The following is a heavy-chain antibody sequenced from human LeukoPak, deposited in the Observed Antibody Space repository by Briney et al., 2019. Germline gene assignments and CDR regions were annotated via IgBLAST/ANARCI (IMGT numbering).Heavy chain of an antibody. CDR1: GFTFSSYW. CDR3: ARGWGITMVRMVGYFDY. D-gene: IGHD3-10*01. J-gene: IGHJ4*02. V-gene: IGHV3-48*04. Sequence: PGGSLRLSCAASGFTFSSYWMSWVRQAPGKGLEWVSYISSSGSTIYYADSVKGRFTISRDNAKNSLYLQMNSLRAEDTAVYYCARGWGITMVRMVGYFDYWGQGTLVTVSS. CDR2: ISSSGSTI.